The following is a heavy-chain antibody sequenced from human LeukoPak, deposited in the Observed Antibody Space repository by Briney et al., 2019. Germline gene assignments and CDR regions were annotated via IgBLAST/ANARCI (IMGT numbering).Heavy chain of an antibody. V-gene: IGHV1-69*01. CDR3: ARVSYDILTGPTAFYYYYGMDV. Sequence: SVNVSCKASGGTFSSYAISWVRQAPGQGLEWMGGIIPIFGTANYAQKFQGRVTITADESTSTAYMELSSLRSEDTAVYYCARVSYDILTGPTAFYYYYGMDVWGKGTTVTVSS. J-gene: IGHJ6*04. CDR2: IIPIFGTA. D-gene: IGHD3-9*01. CDR1: GGTFSSYA.